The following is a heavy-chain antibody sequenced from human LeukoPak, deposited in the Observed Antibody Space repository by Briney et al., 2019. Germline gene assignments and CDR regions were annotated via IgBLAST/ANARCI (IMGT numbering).Heavy chain of an antibody. Sequence: ASVKISCKVSGYTFTDYYMHWVQQAPGKGLEWMGLVDPEDGETIYAEKFQGRVTITADTSTDTAYMELSSLRSEDTAVYYCATGGKYYDSSDYSDYWGQGTLVTVSS. D-gene: IGHD3-22*01. CDR3: ATGGKYYDSSDYSDY. J-gene: IGHJ4*02. CDR1: GYTFTDYY. V-gene: IGHV1-69-2*01. CDR2: VDPEDGET.